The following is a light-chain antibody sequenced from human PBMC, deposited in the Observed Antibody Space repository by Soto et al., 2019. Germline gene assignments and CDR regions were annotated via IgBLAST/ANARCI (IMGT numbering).Light chain of an antibody. CDR3: SSFTNNNTPHVV. V-gene: IGLV2-14*01. J-gene: IGLJ2*01. CDR1: DSDVGGYNY. CDR2: GVY. Sequence: ALTPPASVSGSPGQSITISCTGTDSDVGGYNYVSWYQQHPGKAPKLMIYGVYNRPSGVSNRFSGSKSGNTASLTISGLQAEDEADYYCSSFTNNNTPHVVFGGGTKLTVL.